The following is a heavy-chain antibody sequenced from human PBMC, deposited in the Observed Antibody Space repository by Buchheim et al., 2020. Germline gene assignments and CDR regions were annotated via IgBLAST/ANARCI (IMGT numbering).Heavy chain of an antibody. D-gene: IGHD2-15*01. CDR3: ARDLLGGGSCYNLDY. J-gene: IGHJ4*02. V-gene: IGHV3-30*04. CDR2: ISYDGSNK. CDR1: GFTFSSYA. Sequence: QVQLVESGGGVVQPGRSLRLSCAASGFTFSSYAMHWVRQAPGKGLEWVVVISYDGSNKYYADSVKGRFTISRDNSKNTLYLQMNSLRAEDTAVYYCARDLLGGGSCYNLDYWGQGTL.